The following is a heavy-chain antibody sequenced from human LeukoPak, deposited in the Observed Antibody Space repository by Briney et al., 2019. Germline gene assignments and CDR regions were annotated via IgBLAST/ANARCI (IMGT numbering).Heavy chain of an antibody. CDR3: ARVTTRTFDAFDI. V-gene: IGHV3-20*04. J-gene: IGHJ3*02. Sequence: PGGSLRLSCAASGFTFSSYSMNWVRQAPGKGLEWVSGINWNGGSTGYADSVKGRFTISRDNAENSLYLQMNSLRAEDTALYYCARVTTRTFDAFDIWGQGTMVTVSS. CDR2: INWNGGST. D-gene: IGHD4-11*01. CDR1: GFTFSSYS.